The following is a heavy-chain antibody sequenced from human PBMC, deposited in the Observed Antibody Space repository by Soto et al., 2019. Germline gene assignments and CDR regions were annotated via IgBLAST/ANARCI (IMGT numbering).Heavy chain of an antibody. CDR3: ARDHYGPGWFDP. CDR1: GFTFSDYY. CDR2: LSSSSSYT. Sequence: QVQLVESGGGLVKPGGSLRLSCAASGFTFSDYYMSWIRQAPGKGLEWVSYLSSSSSYTNYADPVKGRFTISRDNAKNSLYLQMNSLRAEDTAVYYSARDHYGPGWFDPWWQRTMVTVSS. V-gene: IGHV3-11*05. J-gene: IGHJ5*02. D-gene: IGHD3-10*01.